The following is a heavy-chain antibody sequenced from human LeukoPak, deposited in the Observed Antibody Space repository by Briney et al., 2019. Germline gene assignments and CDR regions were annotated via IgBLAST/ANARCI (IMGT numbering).Heavy chain of an antibody. D-gene: IGHD6-13*01. J-gene: IGHJ6*03. CDR2: TKSKTDGGTT. CDR1: GFTFSNAW. CDR3: WAAAGTLVPNYYYYYYMDV. Sequence: GGSLRLSCAASGFTFSNAWMSWVRQAPGKGLEWVGRTKSKTDGGTTDYAAPVKGRFTISRDDSKNTLYLRMNSLKTEDTAVYYCWAAAGTLVPNYYYYYYMDVWGKGTTVTVSS. V-gene: IGHV3-15*01.